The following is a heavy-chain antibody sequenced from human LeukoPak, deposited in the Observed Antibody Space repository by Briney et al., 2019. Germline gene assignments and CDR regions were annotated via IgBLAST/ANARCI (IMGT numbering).Heavy chain of an antibody. CDR3: VKDNPLDY. J-gene: IGHJ4*02. CDR2: IRYDGNIK. Sequence: GGSLRLSCGASGFTFSNYGMLWVRQSPGKGLEWVAFIRYDGNIKLYTDSMKGRFTISRDNSKNTLYLHINSLRAEDTALYYCVKDNPLDYWGQGTLVIVSS. CDR1: GFTFSNYG. V-gene: IGHV3-30*02.